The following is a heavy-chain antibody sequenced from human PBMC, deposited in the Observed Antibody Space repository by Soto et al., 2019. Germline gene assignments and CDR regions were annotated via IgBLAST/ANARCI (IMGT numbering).Heavy chain of an antibody. V-gene: IGHV4-39*01. CDR2: IYYSGST. CDR3: ARQPRILIGYSGPLDD. CDR1: GGSISSSSYY. D-gene: IGHD3-9*01. J-gene: IGHJ4*02. Sequence: SETLSLTCTVSGGSISSSSYYWGWIRQPPGKGLEWIGSIYYSGSTYYNPSLKSRVTISVDTSKNQFSLKLSSVTAADTAVYYCARQPRILIGYSGPLDDWGQGTLVTVS.